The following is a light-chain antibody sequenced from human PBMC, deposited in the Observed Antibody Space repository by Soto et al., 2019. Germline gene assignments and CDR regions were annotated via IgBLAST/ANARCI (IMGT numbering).Light chain of an antibody. CDR1: QGISSY. Sequence: IQLTQSPSSLTASVGDRVTITCRASQGISSYFAWYQQKPGKAPKVLIYAASTLQNGVPPRFSGSGSGTDFTLTISSLQPEDFATYYCQQLNAYPYTFGQGTQLEIK. J-gene: IGKJ2*01. CDR3: QQLNAYPYT. V-gene: IGKV1-9*01. CDR2: AAS.